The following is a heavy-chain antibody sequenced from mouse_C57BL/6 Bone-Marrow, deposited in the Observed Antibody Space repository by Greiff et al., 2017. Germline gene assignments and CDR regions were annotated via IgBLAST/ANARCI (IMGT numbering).Heavy chain of an antibody. Sequence: QVQLQQSGAELVRPGTSVKMSCKASGYTFTNYWIGWAKQRPGHGLEWIGDIYPGGGYTNYNEKFKGKATLTADKSSSTAYMQFSSLTSEDSAIYYCARGTGNAMDYWGQGTSVTVSS. CDR2: IYPGGGYT. CDR3: ARGTGNAMDY. D-gene: IGHD4-1*01. J-gene: IGHJ4*01. V-gene: IGHV1-63*01. CDR1: GYTFTNYW.